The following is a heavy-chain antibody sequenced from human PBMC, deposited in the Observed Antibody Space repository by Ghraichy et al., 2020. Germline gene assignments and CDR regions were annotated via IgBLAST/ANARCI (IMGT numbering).Heavy chain of an antibody. CDR3: ARGQAHIAAAGTVDY. J-gene: IGHJ4*02. Sequence: ASVKVSCKASGYTFTSYGISWVRQAPGQGLEWMGWISAYNGNTNYAQKLQGRVTMTTDTSTSTAYMELRSLRSDDTAVYYCARGQAHIAAAGTVDYWGQGTLVTVSS. D-gene: IGHD6-13*01. CDR1: GYTFTSYG. CDR2: ISAYNGNT. V-gene: IGHV1-18*01.